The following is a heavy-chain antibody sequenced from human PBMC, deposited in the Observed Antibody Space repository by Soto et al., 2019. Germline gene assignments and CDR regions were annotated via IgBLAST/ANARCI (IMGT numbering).Heavy chain of an antibody. CDR1: GGSFSGYY. D-gene: IGHD4-17*01. CDR3: ARPENPMTTVTRNFCY. V-gene: IGHV4-34*01. CDR2: INHSGST. J-gene: IGHJ4*02. Sequence: PSETLSLTCAVYGGSFSGYYWSWIRQPPGKGLEWIGEINHSGSTNYNPSLKSRVTISVDTSKNQFSLKLSSVTAADTAVYYCARPENPMTTVTRNFCYWGQGTLVTVSS.